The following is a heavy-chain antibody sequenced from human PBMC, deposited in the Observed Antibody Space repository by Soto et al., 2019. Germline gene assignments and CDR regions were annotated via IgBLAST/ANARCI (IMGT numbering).Heavy chain of an antibody. J-gene: IGHJ4*02. D-gene: IGHD3-22*01. Sequence: SETLSLTWAVYGGSFSGYYWSWIRPPPGKGLEWIGEINHSGSTNYNPSLKSRVTISVDTSKNQFSLKLSSVTAADTAVYYCARSRDYYYDSSGRIDYWGQGTLVTVSS. V-gene: IGHV4-34*01. CDR2: INHSGST. CDR3: ARSRDYYYDSSGRIDY. CDR1: GGSFSGYY.